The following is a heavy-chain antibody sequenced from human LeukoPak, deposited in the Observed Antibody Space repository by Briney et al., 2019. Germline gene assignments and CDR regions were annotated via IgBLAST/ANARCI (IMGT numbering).Heavy chain of an antibody. CDR3: ARDSVAKNWFDP. CDR1: GYTFTGYG. D-gene: IGHD6-19*01. V-gene: IGHV1-18*01. Sequence: RRASVKVSCKASGYTFTGYGISWVRQAPGQGLEWMGWISAYNGNTNYAQKLQGRVTMTTDTSTSTAYMELRSLRSDDTAVYYCARDSVAKNWFDPWGQGTLVTVSS. J-gene: IGHJ5*02. CDR2: ISAYNGNT.